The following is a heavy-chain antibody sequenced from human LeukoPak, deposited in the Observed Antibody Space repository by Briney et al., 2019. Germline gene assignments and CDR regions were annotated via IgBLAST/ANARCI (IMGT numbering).Heavy chain of an antibody. CDR1: GGSFSGYY. D-gene: IGHD2-2*02. V-gene: IGHV4-34*01. CDR3: ARVGYYCSSTNCYNNWFDP. CDR2: IYYSGST. J-gene: IGHJ5*02. Sequence: SETLSLTCAVYGGSFSGYYWGWIRQPPGKGLEWIGSIYYSGSTYYNPSLKSRVTISVDTSKNQFSLKLSSVTAADTAVYYCARVGYYCSSTNCYNNWFDPWGQGTLVTVSS.